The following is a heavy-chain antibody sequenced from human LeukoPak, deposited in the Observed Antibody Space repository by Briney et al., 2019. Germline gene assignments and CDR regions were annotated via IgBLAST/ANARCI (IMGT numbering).Heavy chain of an antibody. J-gene: IGHJ5*01. V-gene: IGHV5-51*01. CDR1: GYNFTTYW. D-gene: IGHD1-7*01. CDR3: ARQRRISPSGTAWFDP. Sequence: GESLKISCEASGYNFTTYWIGWVRQMPGKGQEWMGIIRPGDSETRYSPSFQGHVTISADKSINTAYLQWPSLQASDTAIDYCARQRRISPSGTAWFDPWGQGTRVTVS. CDR2: IRPGDSET.